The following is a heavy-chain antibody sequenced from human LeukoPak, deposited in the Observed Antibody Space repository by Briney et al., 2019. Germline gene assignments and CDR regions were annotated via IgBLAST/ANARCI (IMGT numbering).Heavy chain of an antibody. Sequence: GGSLKLSCAASGFDFSGFDVHWVRQASGEGLEWIGRITTKTNNYATAYAASMKDRVTISRDDSKKAAYLQVNSLKTEDTAVYYCTTYTRGHYWGQGTLVTVPS. V-gene: IGHV3-73*01. D-gene: IGHD6-19*01. CDR2: ITTKTNNYAT. J-gene: IGHJ4*02. CDR3: TTYTRGHY. CDR1: GFDFSGFD.